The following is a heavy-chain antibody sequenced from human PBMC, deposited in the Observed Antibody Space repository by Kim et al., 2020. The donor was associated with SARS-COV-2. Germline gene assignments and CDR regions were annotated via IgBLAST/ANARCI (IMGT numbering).Heavy chain of an antibody. D-gene: IGHD2-15*01. Sequence: GGSLRLSCAASGFTFSSYAMHWVRQAPGKGLEWVAVISYDGSNKYYADSVKGRFTISRDNSKNTLYLQMNSLRAEDTAVYYCARGFDYVVVVAATPAFDFWGQRDPVTVSS. V-gene: IGHV3-30*04. CDR2: ISYDGSNK. J-gene: IGHJ4*02. CDR3: ARGFDYVVVVAATPAFDF. CDR1: GFTFSSYA.